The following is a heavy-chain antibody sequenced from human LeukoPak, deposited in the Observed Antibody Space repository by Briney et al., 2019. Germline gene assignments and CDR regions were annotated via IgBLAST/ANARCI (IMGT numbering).Heavy chain of an antibody. V-gene: IGHV1-18*01. CDR2: ISAYNGNT. D-gene: IGHD6-19*01. J-gene: IGHJ6*03. CDR1: GYTFTSYG. CDR3: ARGQRQWLVYYYYYMDV. Sequence: ASVKVSCKASGYTFTSYGISWVRQAPGQGLEWMGWISAYNGNTNYAQKLQGRVTMTTDTSTSTAYMELSSLRSEDTAVYYCARGQRQWLVYYYYYMDVWGKGTTVTVSS.